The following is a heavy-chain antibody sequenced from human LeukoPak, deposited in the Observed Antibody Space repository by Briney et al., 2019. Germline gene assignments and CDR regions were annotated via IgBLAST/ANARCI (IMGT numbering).Heavy chain of an antibody. D-gene: IGHD6-6*01. CDR2: IYYSGST. Sequence: SETLSLTCTVSGGSISSYYGSWIRQPPGKGLEWIGSIYYSGSTYYNPSLKSRVTISVDTSKNQFSLKLSSVTAADAAVYYCARRSVAARPDAFDIWGQGTMVTVSS. CDR1: GGSISSYY. V-gene: IGHV4-59*05. J-gene: IGHJ3*02. CDR3: ARRSVAARPDAFDI.